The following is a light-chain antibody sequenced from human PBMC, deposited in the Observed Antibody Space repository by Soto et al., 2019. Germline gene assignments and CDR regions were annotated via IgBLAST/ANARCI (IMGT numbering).Light chain of an antibody. J-gene: IGKJ3*01. CDR2: GPS. V-gene: IGKV3-20*01. CDR1: QTPRGNY. Sequence: EILLTQSPGTLSLSPGESATLSCKASQTPRGNYFAWYRQTPGQAPRLLVYGPSLRAAGIPDRFSGRGSRTEFNLAINRVEPEDFAVYYFHQFGSSPFTFGPGTRVDI. CDR3: HQFGSSPFT.